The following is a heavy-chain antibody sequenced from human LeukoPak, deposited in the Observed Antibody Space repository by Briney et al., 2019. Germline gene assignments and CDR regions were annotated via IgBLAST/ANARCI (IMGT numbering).Heavy chain of an antibody. CDR3: ARGAAPGTGWFDP. CDR2: IYHSGGT. CDR1: GASISSHY. V-gene: IGHV4-59*11. D-gene: IGHD6-13*01. Sequence: PSETLSLTCTVSGASISSHYWSWIRQPPGNQLEWIGYIYHSGGTNYNPSLKSRVTISVDTSKSQFSLKLTSVTAADTAVYYCARGAAPGTGWFDPWGQGTLVTVSS. J-gene: IGHJ5*02.